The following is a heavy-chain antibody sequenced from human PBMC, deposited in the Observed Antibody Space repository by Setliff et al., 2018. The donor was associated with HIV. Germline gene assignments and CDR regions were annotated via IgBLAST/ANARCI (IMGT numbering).Heavy chain of an antibody. D-gene: IGHD2-8*02. CDR3: ARYAASGTGWFDP. J-gene: IGHJ5*02. Sequence: ASVKVSCKASGYDFTAYAISWVRQAPGQGLEWMGRIGGDNANIKFAQSFQGRVTMTTDTSTNTAYLELTSLRSDDTAVYYCARYAASGTGWFDPWGQGTQVTVSA. V-gene: IGHV1-18*01. CDR2: IGGDNANI. CDR1: GYDFTAYA.